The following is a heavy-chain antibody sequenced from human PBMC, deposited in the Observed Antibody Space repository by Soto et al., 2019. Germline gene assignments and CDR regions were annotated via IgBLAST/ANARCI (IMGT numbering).Heavy chain of an antibody. V-gene: IGHV4-34*01. CDR2: ISHSGNT. D-gene: IGHD2-21*02. CDR3: ARNPRLGCVGDCYSYFDL. Sequence: QVQLQQWGAGLLKPSETLSLTCDVPGESISGYYWGWLRQTPGKGLEWIGEISHSGNTNSTPSLKSRVTMSVDPSKSQFSLKLSSVTAADTAVYYCARNPRLGCVGDCYSYFDLWGRGTLVTVSS. CDR1: GESISGYY. J-gene: IGHJ2*01.